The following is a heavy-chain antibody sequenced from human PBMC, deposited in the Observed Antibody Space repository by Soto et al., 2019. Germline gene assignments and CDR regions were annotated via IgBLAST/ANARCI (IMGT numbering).Heavy chain of an antibody. J-gene: IGHJ2*01. CDR1: EDTFRNYA. CDR2: IIPIFGTA. V-gene: IGHV1-69*06. CDR3: ASTKYVSSAYYYWYLGL. D-gene: IGHD3-22*01. Sequence: QVELVQSGAEVKKPGSSVKVSCQASEDTFRNYAISWVRQAPGQGLEWMGGIIPIFGTANYAQKFQGRVTITADTSANTVYLELSSLRSEETAVYYCASTKYVSSAYYYWYLGLWGRGTLVTVSS.